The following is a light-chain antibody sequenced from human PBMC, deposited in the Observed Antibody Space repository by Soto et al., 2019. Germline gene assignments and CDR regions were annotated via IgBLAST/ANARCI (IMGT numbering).Light chain of an antibody. CDR2: GAS. Sequence: EIVLTQSPGTLSLSPGERATLSCRASQSVRSSYLAWYQQRLGQAPRLLIYGASSRATGTPDRFSGSGSGTDFTLTISRLEPEDFAVYYCQQYGSSAMYTFGQGTKLEIK. CDR3: QQYGSSAMYT. CDR1: QSVRSSY. J-gene: IGKJ2*01. V-gene: IGKV3-20*01.